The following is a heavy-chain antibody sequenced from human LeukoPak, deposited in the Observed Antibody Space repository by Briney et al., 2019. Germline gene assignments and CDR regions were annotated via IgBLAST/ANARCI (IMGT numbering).Heavy chain of an antibody. CDR2: INPKSGRT. CDR3: ARETSSRFFDY. CDR1: GYTFTNYD. Sequence: GASVKVSCKTSGYTFTNYDINWVRQATGQGLEWMGWINPKSGRTGYAQKFQGTVTFTRNTSISTAYMELNNLRSDDTAVYYCARETSSRFFDYWGQGTLLTVSS. V-gene: IGHV1-8*03. J-gene: IGHJ4*02.